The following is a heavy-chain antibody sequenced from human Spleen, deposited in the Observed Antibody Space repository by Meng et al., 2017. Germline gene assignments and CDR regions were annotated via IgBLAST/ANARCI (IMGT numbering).Heavy chain of an antibody. J-gene: IGHJ4*02. CDR1: GGSISSSSYY. CDR2: IYYSGST. D-gene: IGHD6-19*01. CDR3: AGGTVAGTGHYYFDY. V-gene: IGHV4-39*07. Sequence: SETLSLTCTVSGGSISSSSYYWGWIRQPPGKGLEWIGSIYYSGSTYYNPSLKSRVTMSAGTSKNQFSLKLSSVTAADTAVYFCAGGTVAGTGHYYFDYWGQGTLVTVSS.